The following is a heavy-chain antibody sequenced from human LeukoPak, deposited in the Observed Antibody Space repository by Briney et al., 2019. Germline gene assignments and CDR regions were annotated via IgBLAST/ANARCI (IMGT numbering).Heavy chain of an antibody. J-gene: IGHJ4*02. CDR1: GFTFSSYG. Sequence: PGGSLRLSCAASGFTFSSYGMHWVRQAPGKGLEWVAVIWYDGSNKYYADSVKGRFTISRDNSKNTLYQQMNSLRAEDTAVYFCARDGSSWYGIDDYWGQGTLVTVSS. CDR3: ARDGSSWYGIDDY. D-gene: IGHD6-13*01. V-gene: IGHV3-33*01. CDR2: IWYDGSNK.